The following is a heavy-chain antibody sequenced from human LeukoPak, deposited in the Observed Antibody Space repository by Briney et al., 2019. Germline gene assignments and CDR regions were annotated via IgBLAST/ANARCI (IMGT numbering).Heavy chain of an antibody. CDR3: AKTQGYYDA. V-gene: IGHV3-74*01. CDR1: GFTFSRYW. J-gene: IGHJ5*02. D-gene: IGHD2-15*01. CDR2: INPDGTTT. Sequence: GGSLRLSCAASGFTFSRYWMFWVRQAPGKGPVWVSRINPDGTTTNYADSVKGRFTISRDNSKNTLYLQMNSLRADDTAVYYCAKTQGYYDAWGQGALVTVSS.